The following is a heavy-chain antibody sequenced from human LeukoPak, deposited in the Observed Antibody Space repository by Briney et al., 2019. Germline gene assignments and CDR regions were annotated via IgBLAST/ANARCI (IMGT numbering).Heavy chain of an antibody. J-gene: IGHJ4*02. CDR2: IYRSGDT. D-gene: IGHD3-16*01. CDR3: AGAEYYGSSIDY. V-gene: IGHV3-53*01. Sequence: GGSLRLSCAASGFIVNKLYRNWVRQAPGKGLEWVSIIYRSGDTYYGDSVKGRFTISRDSSKNTLHLQMYSLRVEDTAIYYCAGAEYYGSSIDYWGQGTLVTASS. CDR1: GFIVNKLY.